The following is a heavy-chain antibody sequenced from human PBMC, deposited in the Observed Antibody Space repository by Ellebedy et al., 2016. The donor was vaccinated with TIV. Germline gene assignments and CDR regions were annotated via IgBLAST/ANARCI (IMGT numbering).Heavy chain of an antibody. CDR1: GFTFNNYG. CDR3: ARDLPQGMMIVPGVPYGFDS. V-gene: IGHV1-18*01. Sequence: SSVKVSCXSSGFTFNNYGFSWVRQAPGQGLEWLGWISCYTGDTRFAPKFQVRVTLTTDTSSTTAFMEIRGLRSSDTAFYYCARDLPQGMMIVPGVPYGFDSWGQGTLVTVSS. CDR2: ISCYTGDT. D-gene: IGHD2-2*01. J-gene: IGHJ4*02.